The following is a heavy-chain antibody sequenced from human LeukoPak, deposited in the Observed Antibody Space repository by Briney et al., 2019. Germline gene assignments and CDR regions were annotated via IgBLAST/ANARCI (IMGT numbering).Heavy chain of an antibody. J-gene: IGHJ6*02. V-gene: IGHV3-43*02. CDR2: ISGDGDAT. CDR3: AKDRGGYYGSGTYYYFYGMDV. CDR1: GFTVGQYA. Sequence: PGGSLRLSCAASGFTVGQYAMRSVRQAPGRGLEWVAVISGDGDATHYVDSVKGRFSISRDQSRSSLHLQMDTLRTEDTALYYCAKDRGGYYGSGTYYYFYGMDVWGQGTTVIVSS. D-gene: IGHD3-10*01.